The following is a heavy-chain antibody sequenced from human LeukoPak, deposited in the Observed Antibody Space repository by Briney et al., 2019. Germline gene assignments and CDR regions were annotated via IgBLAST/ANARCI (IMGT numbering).Heavy chain of an antibody. Sequence: ASVKVSCKASGYTFASYGISWVRRAPGQGLAWMGWVSAYNGNTNYAQKLQGRVTMTTDTSTSTAYMELRSLRSDDTAVYYCARGGMATVRTNVDYWGQGTLVTVSS. CDR3: ARGGMATVRTNVDY. V-gene: IGHV1-18*01. CDR2: VSAYNGNT. J-gene: IGHJ4*02. CDR1: GYTFASYG. D-gene: IGHD5-24*01.